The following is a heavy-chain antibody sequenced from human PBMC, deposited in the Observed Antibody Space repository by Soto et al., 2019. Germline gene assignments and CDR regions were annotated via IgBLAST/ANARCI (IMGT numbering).Heavy chain of an antibody. CDR3: AIRASYYDSSGYFDY. V-gene: IGHV3-48*04. CDR2: ISSSSSSI. D-gene: IGHD3-22*01. J-gene: IGHJ4*02. CDR1: GFTFSSYS. Sequence: GGSLRLSCAASGFTFSSYSMNWVRQAPGKGLEWVSYISSSSSSISYADSVKGRFTISRDNAKNTLYPQMNSLRAEDTAVYYCAIRASYYDSSGYFDYWGQGTLVTVSS.